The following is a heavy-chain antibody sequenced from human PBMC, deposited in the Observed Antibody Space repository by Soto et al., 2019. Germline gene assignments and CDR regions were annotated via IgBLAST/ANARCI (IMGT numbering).Heavy chain of an antibody. D-gene: IGHD2-15*01. J-gene: IGHJ6*02. CDR1: GYTYTIYY. Sequence: ASVKVSCKASGYTYTIYYMHWVRQAPGQGLEWMGIINPSGGSTSYAQKFQGRVTMTRDTSTSTVYMELSSLRSEDTAVYYCARNNLVVVAATPDYYYYYGMDVWGQGTTVTVSS. CDR3: ARNNLVVVAATPDYYYYYGMDV. V-gene: IGHV1-46*01. CDR2: INPSGGST.